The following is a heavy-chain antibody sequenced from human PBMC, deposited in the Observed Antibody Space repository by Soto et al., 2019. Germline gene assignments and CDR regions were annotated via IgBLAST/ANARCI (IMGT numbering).Heavy chain of an antibody. J-gene: IGHJ6*02. V-gene: IGHV1-69*13. CDR1: GGTFSSYA. D-gene: IGHD3-9*01. Sequence: GASVKVSCKASGGTFSSYAISWVRQAPGQGLEWMGGIIPIFGTANYAQKFQGRVTITADESTSTAYMELSSLRSEDTAVYYCAREILTGYSPYYGMDVWGQGTTVTVSS. CDR3: AREILTGYSPYYGMDV. CDR2: IIPIFGTA.